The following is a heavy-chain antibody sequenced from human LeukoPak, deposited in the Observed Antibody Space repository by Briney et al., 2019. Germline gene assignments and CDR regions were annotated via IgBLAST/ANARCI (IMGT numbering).Heavy chain of an antibody. CDR3: ATLLSSSYYFDY. D-gene: IGHD3-10*02. CDR1: GGSISSYY. J-gene: IGHJ4*02. V-gene: IGHV4-4*07. Sequence: PSETPSLTCTVSGGSISSYYWSWIRQPARKGLEWIGRIYTSGSTNYNPSLKSRVTMSVDTSKNQFSLKLSSVTAADAAVYFCATLLSSSYYFDYWGQGTLVTVSS. CDR2: IYTSGST.